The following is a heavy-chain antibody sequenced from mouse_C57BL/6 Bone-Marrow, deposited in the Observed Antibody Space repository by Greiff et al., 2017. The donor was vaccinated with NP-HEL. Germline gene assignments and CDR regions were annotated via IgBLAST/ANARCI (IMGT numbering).Heavy chain of an antibody. CDR1: GYSITSGYY. J-gene: IGHJ4*01. D-gene: IGHD2-1*01. Sequence: ESGPGLVKPSQSLSLTCSVTGYSITSGYYWNWIRQFPGNKLEWMGYISYDGSNNYNPSLKNRISITRDTSKNQFFLKLNSVTTEDTATYYCAREGDYGNYVDYWGQGTSVTVSS. CDR2: ISYDGSN. V-gene: IGHV3-6*01. CDR3: AREGDYGNYVDY.